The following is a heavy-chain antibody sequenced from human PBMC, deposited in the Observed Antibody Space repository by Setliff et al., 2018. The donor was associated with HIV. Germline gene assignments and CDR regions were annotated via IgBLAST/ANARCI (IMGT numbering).Heavy chain of an antibody. Sequence: ASVKVSCKASGYSLTSYSINWVRQAPGQGLEWMGYINTNTGNPTYAQGFTGRFVFSVDTPVSTAYLQIFSLKAEDTAVYYCTRDHTPPPNYDFWSGQIDLRNIFYYMDVWGTGNPVTVS. J-gene: IGHJ6*03. CDR1: GYSLTSYS. D-gene: IGHD3-3*01. CDR3: TRDHTPPPNYDFWSGQIDLRNIFYYMDV. V-gene: IGHV7-4-1*01. CDR2: INTNTGNP.